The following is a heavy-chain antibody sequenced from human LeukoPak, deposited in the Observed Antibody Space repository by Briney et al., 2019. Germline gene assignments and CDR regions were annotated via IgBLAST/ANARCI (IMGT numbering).Heavy chain of an antibody. J-gene: IGHJ4*02. CDR2: MWSVGSKK. Sequence: GRSLRLSCAASGFTFSNYGMHWVRQAPRKGRGWVAVMWSVGSKKFYADSVEGRFTISRDNSKNTLYLQMDSLTAEDTAVYYCAKFACGARHDDCFHLLFQYWGQGTLVTVSS. V-gene: IGHV3-33*06. CDR3: AKFACGARHDDCFHLLFQY. D-gene: IGHD2-21*02. CDR1: GFTFSNYG.